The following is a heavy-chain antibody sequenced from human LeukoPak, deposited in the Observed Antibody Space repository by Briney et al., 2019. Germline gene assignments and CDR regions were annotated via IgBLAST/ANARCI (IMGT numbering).Heavy chain of an antibody. J-gene: IGHJ4*02. D-gene: IGHD2-2*01. CDR2: INPNSGGT. CDR3: ARVVVVPAAMNHFDY. CDR1: VYTFTGYY. V-gene: IGHV1-2*02. Sequence: ASVKVSCKASVYTFTGYYMHWVRQAPGQGLEWMGWINPNSGGTNYAQKFQGRVTMTRDTSISTAYMELSRLRSDDTAVYYCARVVVVPAAMNHFDYWGQGTLVTVSS.